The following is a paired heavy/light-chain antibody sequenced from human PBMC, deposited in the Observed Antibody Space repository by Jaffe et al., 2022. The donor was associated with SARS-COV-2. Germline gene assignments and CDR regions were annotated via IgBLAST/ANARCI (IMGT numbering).Heavy chain of an antibody. CDR2: IDRDGSST. J-gene: IGHJ4*02. CDR1: GFTFSSHW. CDR3: VRTSASTSDLFDY. Sequence: EVQLVESGGGLVQPGGSLSLSCAASGFTFSSHWMHWVRQAPGKGPVWVSHIDRDGSSTNYADSVKGRFTISRDNAKNTLYLHMNSLRAEDTAVYFCVRTSASTSDLFDYWGQGTLVTVSS. D-gene: IGHD2-2*01. V-gene: IGHV3-74*01.
Light chain of an antibody. Sequence: DIVMTQSPDSLAVSLGERATINCKSSQSVLSSSNNKNYLVWYQQKPGQPPKVLIYWASTRESGVPDRFSGSGSGTDFTLTISSLQAEDVAVYYCQQHYSTPITFGQGTRLEIK. CDR2: WAS. J-gene: IGKJ5*01. V-gene: IGKV4-1*01. CDR1: QSVLSSSNNKNY. CDR3: QQHYSTPIT.